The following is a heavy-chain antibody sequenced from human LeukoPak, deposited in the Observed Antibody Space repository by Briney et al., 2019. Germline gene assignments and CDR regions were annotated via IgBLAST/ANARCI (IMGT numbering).Heavy chain of an antibody. CDR3: ARDHDDFWSGYWGRSTALGP. CDR1: GGTFSSYA. V-gene: IGHV1-69*04. J-gene: IGHJ5*02. Sequence: SVKVSCKASGGTFSSYAISWVRQAPGQGLEWMGRIIPIFGIANYAQKFQGRVTITADKSTSTAYMELSSLRSEDTAVYYCARDHDDFWSGYWGRSTALGPWGQGTLVTSPQ. D-gene: IGHD3-3*01. CDR2: IIPIFGIA.